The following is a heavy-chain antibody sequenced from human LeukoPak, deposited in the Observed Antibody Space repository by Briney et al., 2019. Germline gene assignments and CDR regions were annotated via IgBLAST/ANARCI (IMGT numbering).Heavy chain of an antibody. V-gene: IGHV3-33*03. Sequence: GGSLRLSCAASGFTFSSYWMSWVRQAPGKGLEWVAVIWYDGSNKYYADSVKGRFTISRDNAKNSLFLQMNSLRAEDTAVYYCAKATYYYASGVTSLGMDVWGQGTTVTVSS. D-gene: IGHD3-10*01. CDR1: GFTFSSYW. J-gene: IGHJ6*02. CDR2: IWYDGSNK. CDR3: AKATYYYASGVTSLGMDV.